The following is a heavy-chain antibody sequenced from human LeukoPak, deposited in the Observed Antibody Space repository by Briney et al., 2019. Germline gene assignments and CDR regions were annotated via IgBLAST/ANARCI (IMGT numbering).Heavy chain of an antibody. V-gene: IGHV3-30*18. Sequence: GRSLRLSCAASGFTFSSYGMHWVRQAPGKGLEWVAVISYDGSNKYYADSVKGRFTISRDNSKNTLNLQMNSLRAEDTAVYYCAKDRHCSGGSCYPGPYYYGMDVWGQGTTVTVSS. J-gene: IGHJ6*02. CDR3: AKDRHCSGGSCYPGPYYYGMDV. CDR1: GFTFSSYG. CDR2: ISYDGSNK. D-gene: IGHD2-15*01.